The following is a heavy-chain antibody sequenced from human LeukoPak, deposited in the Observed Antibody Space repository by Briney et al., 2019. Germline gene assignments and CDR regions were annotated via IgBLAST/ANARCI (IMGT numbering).Heavy chain of an antibody. CDR1: GYTFTNYR. CDR2: VSTNDGNT. J-gene: IGHJ4*02. D-gene: IGHD3-22*01. CDR3: TRAPPGMTMMTDY. V-gene: IGHV1-18*01. Sequence: ASVKVSCKASGYTFTNYRIAWVRQAPGQGLEWMGWVSTNDGNTVYAQRLQGRVTMTTDTSTSVAYVELRSLTSDDTAVYYCTRAPPGMTMMTDYWGQGTLVTVSS.